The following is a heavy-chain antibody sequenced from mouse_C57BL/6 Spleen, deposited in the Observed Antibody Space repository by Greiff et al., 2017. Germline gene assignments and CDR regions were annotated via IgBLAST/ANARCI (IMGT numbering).Heavy chain of an antibody. Sequence: VQLQQSDAELVKPGASVKISCKVSGYTFTDHTIHWMKQRPEQGLEWIGYIYPRDGSTKYNEKFKGKATLTADKSSSTAYMQLNSLTSEDSAVYFCARKNYHGSSSRYAMDYWGQGTSVTVSS. CDR1: GYTFTDHT. CDR3: ARKNYHGSSSRYAMDY. J-gene: IGHJ4*01. V-gene: IGHV1-78*01. D-gene: IGHD1-1*01. CDR2: IYPRDGST.